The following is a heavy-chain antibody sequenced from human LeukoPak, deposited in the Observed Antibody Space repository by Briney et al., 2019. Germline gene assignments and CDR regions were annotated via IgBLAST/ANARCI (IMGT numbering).Heavy chain of an antibody. Sequence: ASVKVSCKASGYTFTSYAMHWVRQAPGQRLEWTGWINAGNGNTKYSQKFQGRVTITRDTSASTAYMELSSLRSEDTAVYYCARVGFGCSSTSCYRGGLNWFDPWGQGTLVTISS. CDR1: GYTFTSYA. J-gene: IGHJ5*02. D-gene: IGHD2-2*02. CDR2: INAGNGNT. V-gene: IGHV1-3*01. CDR3: ARVGFGCSSTSCYRGGLNWFDP.